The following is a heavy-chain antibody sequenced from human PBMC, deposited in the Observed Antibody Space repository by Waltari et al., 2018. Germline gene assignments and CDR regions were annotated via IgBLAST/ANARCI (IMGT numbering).Heavy chain of an antibody. V-gene: IGHV4-59*11. CDR3: ARGYGSGSPFDY. Sequence: QVQLQESGPGLVKPSETLSLTCPVSAGSTSSHYCSWIRQPPGKGLEWIGYIYYSGSTNYNPSLKSRVTISVDTSKNQFSLKLSSVTAADTAVYYCARGYGSGSPFDYWGQGTLVTVSS. CDR1: AGSTSSHY. J-gene: IGHJ4*02. D-gene: IGHD3-10*01. CDR2: IYYSGST.